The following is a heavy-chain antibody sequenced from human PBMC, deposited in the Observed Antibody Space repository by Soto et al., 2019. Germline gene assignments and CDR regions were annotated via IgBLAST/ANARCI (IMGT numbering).Heavy chain of an antibody. V-gene: IGHV3-20*04. D-gene: IGHD3-10*01. CDR1: GFTFDDYG. Sequence: EVQLVESGGGVVRPGGSLRLSCAASGFTFDDYGMSWVRQAPGKGLEWVSVITWNGGTTGYADSVKGRFTISRDDAKNSLYLQMNSLRAEDTALYYCVTLPDRTGSYFDYWGQGTLVTVSS. J-gene: IGHJ4*02. CDR2: ITWNGGTT. CDR3: VTLPDRTGSYFDY.